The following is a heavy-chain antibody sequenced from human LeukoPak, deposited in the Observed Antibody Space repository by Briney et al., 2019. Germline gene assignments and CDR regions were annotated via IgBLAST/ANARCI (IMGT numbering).Heavy chain of an antibody. Sequence: SGTLSLTCTVSGGSISSYYWSWIRQPSGKGLEWIGYIYYSGSTNYNPSLKSRVTISVDTSKNQFSLKLSSVTAADTAVYYCARHYYDSSGYDYWGQGTLVTVSS. CDR1: GGSISSYY. CDR3: ARHYYDSSGYDY. D-gene: IGHD3-22*01. J-gene: IGHJ4*02. CDR2: IYYSGST. V-gene: IGHV4-59*08.